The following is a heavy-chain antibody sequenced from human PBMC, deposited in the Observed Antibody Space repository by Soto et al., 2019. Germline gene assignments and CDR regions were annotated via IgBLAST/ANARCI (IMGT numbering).Heavy chain of an antibody. CDR3: ARRGGSSSGYYYYAMDV. V-gene: IGHV4-31*03. J-gene: IGHJ6*02. CDR1: SDSMNSGGYY. Sequence: LSLTCSVSSDSMNSGGYYWSWIRQHPGKGLEWIGYIYSNGDTYYNPSLKSRVTISVDTSKNQFSLNLTSVTAADTAVYYCARRGGSSSGYYYYAMDVWGQGTTVTVSS. D-gene: IGHD6-6*01. CDR2: IYSNGDT.